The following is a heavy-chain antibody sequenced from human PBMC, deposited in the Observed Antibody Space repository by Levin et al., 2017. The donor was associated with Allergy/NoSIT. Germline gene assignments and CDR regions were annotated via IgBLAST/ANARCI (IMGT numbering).Heavy chain of an antibody. CDR2: SSWSDSST. CDR1: EFTLSHYS. CDR3: VRDLYYAFDY. Sequence: GGSLRLSCAASEFTLSHYSMNWVRQAPGKGLEWFAHSSWSDSSTSYADSVKGRFIISRDNAENSLSLQMNSLRAEDTAVYYCVRDLYYAFDYWGQGTLVTVSS. V-gene: IGHV3-48*01. D-gene: IGHD3-10*01. J-gene: IGHJ4*02.